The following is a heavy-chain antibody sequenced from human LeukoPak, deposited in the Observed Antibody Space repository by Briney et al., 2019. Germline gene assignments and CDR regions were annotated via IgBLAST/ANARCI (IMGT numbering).Heavy chain of an antibody. CDR2: IIPIFGTA. CDR1: GGTFSSYA. D-gene: IGHD5-18*01. CDR3: ARDGYSTSHYYYYYMDV. Sequence: SVKVSXKASGGTFSSYAISWVRQAPGQGLEWMGRIIPIFGTANYAQKFQGRVTITTDESTSTAYMELSSLRSEDTAVYYCARDGYSTSHYYYYYMDVWGKGTTVTVSS. J-gene: IGHJ6*03. V-gene: IGHV1-69*05.